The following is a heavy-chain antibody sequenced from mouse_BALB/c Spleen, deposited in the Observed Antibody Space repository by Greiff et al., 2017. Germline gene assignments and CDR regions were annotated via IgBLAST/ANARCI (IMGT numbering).Heavy chain of an antibody. D-gene: IGHD2-14*01. CDR3: NARYDDDSYAMDY. CDR1: GFNIKDYY. CDR2: IDPENGDT. Sequence: EVQLQHSGAELVRSGASVKLSCTASGFNIKDYYMHWVKQRPEQGLEWIGWIDPENGDTEYAPKFQGKATMTADTSSNTAYLQLSSLTSEDTAVYYCNARYDDDSYAMDYWGQGTSVTVSS. J-gene: IGHJ4*01. V-gene: IGHV14-4*02.